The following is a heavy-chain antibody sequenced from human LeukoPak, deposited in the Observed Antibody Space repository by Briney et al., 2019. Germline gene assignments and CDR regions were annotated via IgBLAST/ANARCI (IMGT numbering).Heavy chain of an antibody. Sequence: SETLSLTCTVSGGSISSYYWSWIRQPPAKGVEWIGYIYYSGSTNYNPSLKSRVTISVYTSKDQFSLTLSSVTAADTAVYYCARDGRGEFDPWGQGTLVTVSS. V-gene: IGHV4-59*01. CDR2: IYYSGST. CDR1: GGSISSYY. D-gene: IGHD3-10*01. J-gene: IGHJ5*02. CDR3: ARDGRGEFDP.